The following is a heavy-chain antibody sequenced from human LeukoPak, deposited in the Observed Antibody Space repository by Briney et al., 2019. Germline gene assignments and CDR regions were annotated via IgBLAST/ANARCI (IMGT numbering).Heavy chain of an antibody. J-gene: IGHJ6*02. CDR3: AASPTIYGMDV. D-gene: IGHD1-14*01. CDR2: INAGNGNT. CDR1: GYTFTSYA. Sequence: PVASVKVSCKASGYTFTSYAMHWVRQAPGQRLEWMGWINAGNGNTKYSQKFQGRVTITRDTSASTAYMELSSLRSEDTAVYYCAASPTIYGMDVWGQGTTVTVSS. V-gene: IGHV1-3*01.